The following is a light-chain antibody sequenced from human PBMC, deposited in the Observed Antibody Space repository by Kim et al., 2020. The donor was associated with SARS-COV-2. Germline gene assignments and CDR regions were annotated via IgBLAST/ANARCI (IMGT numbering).Light chain of an antibody. Sequence: LSLSPGERATLSCRARQSVSSYLAWYQQKPGQAPRLLIYDASNRATGIPARFSGSGSGTDFTLTISSLEPEDFAVYYCQQRSNWYTFGQGTKLE. CDR2: DAS. V-gene: IGKV3-11*01. J-gene: IGKJ2*01. CDR3: QQRSNWYT. CDR1: QSVSSY.